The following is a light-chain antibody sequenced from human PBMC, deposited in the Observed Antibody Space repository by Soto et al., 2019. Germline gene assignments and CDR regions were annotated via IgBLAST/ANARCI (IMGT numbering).Light chain of an antibody. CDR3: ASYTSADTRV. J-gene: IGLJ3*02. CDR1: SSDIGGHDY. V-gene: IGLV2-14*01. CDR2: EVT. Sequence: QAALTQPASVSGSPGQSITISCTGTSSDIGGHDYVFWYQQYPGKAPKLLISEVTNRPSGVSRRFSGSKSGATASLTITGLLAEDEADYYCASYTSADTRVFGGGTKVTVL.